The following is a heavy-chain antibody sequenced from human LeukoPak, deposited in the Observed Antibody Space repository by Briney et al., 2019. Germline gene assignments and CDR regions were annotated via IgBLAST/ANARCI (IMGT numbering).Heavy chain of an antibody. V-gene: IGHV3-74*01. CDR1: GFTFSTYW. CDR3: ARAPSEIGGYYPEYFRH. J-gene: IGHJ1*01. Sequence: GGSLRLSCAASGFTFSTYWMPWVRQAPGKGLVWVSRIKSDGSTNYADSVKGRFTISRDNANNTLSLQMNSLRPEDTGVYYCARAPSEIGGYYPEYFRHWGQGTLVTVSS. CDR2: IKSDGST. D-gene: IGHD3-22*01.